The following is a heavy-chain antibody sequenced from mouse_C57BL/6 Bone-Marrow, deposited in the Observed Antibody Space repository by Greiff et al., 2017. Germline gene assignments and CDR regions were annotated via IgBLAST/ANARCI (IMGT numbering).Heavy chain of an antibody. CDR2: LWSGGST. D-gene: IGHD1-1*01. J-gene: IGHJ2*01. CDR1: GFSLTSYG. Sequence: QVHVKQSGPGLVQPSQSLSITCPVSGFSLTSYGVHWVRKSPGKGLEWLGVLWSGGSTDSNAAFISRLSISKDNSKSQVFVKMNSLQADDTAIYYCARMGYYCSRHYRGQGTTRTVSS. CDR3: ARMGYYCSRHY. V-gene: IGHV2-2*01.